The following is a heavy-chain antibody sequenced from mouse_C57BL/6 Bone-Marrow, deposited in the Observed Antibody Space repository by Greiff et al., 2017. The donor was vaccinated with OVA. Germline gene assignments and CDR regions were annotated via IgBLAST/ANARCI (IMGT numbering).Heavy chain of an antibody. CDR1: GFSLTSYG. J-gene: IGHJ1*03. CDR2: IWSGGST. CDR3: ARCYYGSSYWYFDV. D-gene: IGHD1-1*01. Sequence: QVQLQQSGPGLVQPSQSLSITCTVSGFSLTSYGVHWVRQSPGKGLEWLGVIWSGGSTDYNAAFISRLSISKDNSKSQVFFKMNSLQADDTAIDYCARCYYGSSYWYFDVWGTGTTVTVSS. V-gene: IGHV2-2*01.